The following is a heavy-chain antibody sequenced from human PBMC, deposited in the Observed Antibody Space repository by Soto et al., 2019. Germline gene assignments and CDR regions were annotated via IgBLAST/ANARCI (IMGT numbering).Heavy chain of an antibody. J-gene: IGHJ4*02. D-gene: IGHD3-16*01. CDR3: ARDPYLGDHQY. Sequence: QVQLVQSGGEVKKPGASVKVSCKTSGYTFTTYGISWVRQAPGQGLEWVGWISAYSGKTHYAQKFQGKVTMTTDTSTNTAHREQRSLRSDDTDVYYCARDPYLGDHQYLGQGTVLTVSS. V-gene: IGHV1-18*01. CDR1: GYTFTTYG. CDR2: ISAYSGKT.